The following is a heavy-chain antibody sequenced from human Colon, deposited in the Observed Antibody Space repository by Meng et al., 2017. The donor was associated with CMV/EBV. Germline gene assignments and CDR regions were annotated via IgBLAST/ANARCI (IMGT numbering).Heavy chain of an antibody. CDR3: TRDPEPSGNGGWSLVGAFDV. V-gene: IGHV3-74*01. CDR1: GFTFSTYW. CDR2: INSDGSMT. J-gene: IGHJ3*01. D-gene: IGHD6-19*01. Sequence: GESLKISCEASGFTFSTYWMHWVRQGPGKGLVWVARINSDGSMTSYADAVKGRSNISRDNAKNSLFLQINSLTSDDTGVYFCTRDPEPSGNGGWSLVGAFDVWGQGTTVTVSS.